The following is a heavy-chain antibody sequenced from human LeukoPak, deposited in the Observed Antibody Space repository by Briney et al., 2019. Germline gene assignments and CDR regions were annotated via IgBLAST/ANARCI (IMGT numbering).Heavy chain of an antibody. J-gene: IGHJ4*02. CDR1: GGSFSGYY. V-gene: IGHV4-34*01. CDR2: INHSGST. CDR3: ARTEYQLPTDY. Sequence: SETLSLTCAVYGGSFSGYYWSWIRQPPGKGLEWIGEINHSGSTNYNPSLKSRVTISVDTSKNQFSLKLSSVTAADTAVYYCARTEYQLPTDYWGQGTLVTVSS. D-gene: IGHD2-2*01.